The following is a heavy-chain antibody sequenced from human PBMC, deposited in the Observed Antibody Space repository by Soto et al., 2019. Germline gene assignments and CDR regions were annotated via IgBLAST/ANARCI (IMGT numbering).Heavy chain of an antibody. CDR3: ANLYHRNLRSSWDGDYGMDV. CDR2: ISYDGSNK. CDR1: GFTFSSYG. Sequence: QVQLVESGGGVVQPGRSLRLSCAASGFTFSSYGMHWVRQAPGKGLEWVAVISYDGSNKYYADSVKGRFTISRDNSKNTLYLQMNGLRAEDTAVYYCANLYHRNLRSSWDGDYGMDVWGQGTTVTVSS. D-gene: IGHD6-13*01. V-gene: IGHV3-30*18. J-gene: IGHJ6*02.